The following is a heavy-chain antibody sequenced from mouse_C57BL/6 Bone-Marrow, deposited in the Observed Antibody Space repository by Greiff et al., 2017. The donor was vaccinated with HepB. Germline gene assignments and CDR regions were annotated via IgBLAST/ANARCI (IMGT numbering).Heavy chain of an antibody. CDR3: ARKPVYYYGSRYWYFDV. V-gene: IGHV5-17*01. J-gene: IGHJ1*03. Sequence: EVQLVGSGGGLVKPGGSLKLSCAASGFTFSDYGMHWVRQAPEKGLEWVAYISSGSSTIYYADTVKGRFTISRDNAKNTLFLQMTSLRSEDTAMYYCARKPVYYYGSRYWYFDVWGTGTTVTVSS. D-gene: IGHD1-1*01. CDR2: ISSGSSTI. CDR1: GFTFSDYG.